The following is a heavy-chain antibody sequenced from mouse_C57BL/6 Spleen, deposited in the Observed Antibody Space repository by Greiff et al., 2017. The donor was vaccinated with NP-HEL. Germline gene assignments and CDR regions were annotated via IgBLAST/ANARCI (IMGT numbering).Heavy chain of an antibody. CDR1: GYTFTSYW. D-gene: IGHD2-10*01. V-gene: IGHV1-74*01. CDR3: AICLLSLYYYAMDY. Sequence: QVQLKQPGAELVKPGASVKVSCKASGYTFTSYWMHWVKQRPGQGLEWIGRIHPSDSDTNYNQKFKGKATLTVDKSSSTAYMQLSSLTSEDSAVYYCAICLLSLYYYAMDYWGQGTSVTVSS. J-gene: IGHJ4*01. CDR2: IHPSDSDT.